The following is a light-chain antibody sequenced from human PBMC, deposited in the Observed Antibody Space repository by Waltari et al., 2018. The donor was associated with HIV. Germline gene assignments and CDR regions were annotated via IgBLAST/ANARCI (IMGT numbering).Light chain of an antibody. V-gene: IGKV4-1*01. Sequence: DIVMTQSPASLAVSLGARATVPCTSSRTVLYNRNYLAWYQQKPGQPPKVLIYWASTRAIGVPDRFSGSGSGTDFSLTISRVQADDVAIYYCQQYYTLRSTFGGGTKIEI. J-gene: IGKJ4*01. CDR2: WAS. CDR3: QQYYTLRST. CDR1: RTVLYNRNY.